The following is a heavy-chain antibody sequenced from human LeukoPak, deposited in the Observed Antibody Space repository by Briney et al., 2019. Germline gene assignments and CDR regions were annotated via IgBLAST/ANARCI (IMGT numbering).Heavy chain of an antibody. J-gene: IGHJ2*01. Sequence: NPSETLSLTCAVYGGSFSGYYWSWIRQPPGKGLEWIGEINHSGSTNYNPSLKSRVTISLDTSKNQFSLKLTSVTAADTAVYYCARVYYSNSYDYWYFDLWGRGTLVTVSS. CDR2: INHSGST. D-gene: IGHD6-13*01. CDR1: GGSFSGYY. V-gene: IGHV4-34*01. CDR3: ARVYYSNSYDYWYFDL.